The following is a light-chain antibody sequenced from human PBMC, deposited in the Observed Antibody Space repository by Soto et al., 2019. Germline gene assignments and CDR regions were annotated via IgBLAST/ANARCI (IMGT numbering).Light chain of an antibody. CDR2: ATS. CDR3: QQYDTSPPLYT. Sequence: EIVLTQSPDTLSLSPGERATLSCRASQSADSTYLDWYQQKPGQAPRLLIYATSSRAAGTPDRFSGSGSGTDFTLTISSLEPEDFALYYCQQYDTSPPLYTFGQGTRLEIK. CDR1: QSADSTY. V-gene: IGKV3-20*01. J-gene: IGKJ2*01.